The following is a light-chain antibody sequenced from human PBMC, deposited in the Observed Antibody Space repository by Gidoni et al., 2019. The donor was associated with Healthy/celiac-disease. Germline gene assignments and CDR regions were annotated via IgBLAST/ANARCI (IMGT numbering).Light chain of an antibody. V-gene: IGKV3-20*01. CDR2: GAS. Sequence: EIVLTQSPGTLSWSPGERATLSCRASQSVSSSYLAWYQQKPGQAPRLLIYGASSRATGIPDRFSGSGSGTDFTLTISRLEPEDFGVYYCQQYGSSPLCSFGQGTKLEIK. CDR3: QQYGSSPLCS. J-gene: IGKJ2*04. CDR1: QSVSSSY.